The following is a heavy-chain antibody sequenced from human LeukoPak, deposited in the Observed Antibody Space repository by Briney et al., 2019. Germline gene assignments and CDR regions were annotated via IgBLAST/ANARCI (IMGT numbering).Heavy chain of an antibody. CDR3: AREYCSGGSCYSGY. J-gene: IGHJ4*02. CDR2: IYHSGST. V-gene: IGHV4-38-2*02. CDR1: GYSISSGYY. Sequence: SETLSLTCTVSGYSISSGYYWGWIRQPPGKGLEWIGRIYHSGSTYYNPSLKSRVTISVDTSKNQFSLKLSSVTAADTAVYYCAREYCSGGSCYSGYWGQGTLVTVSS. D-gene: IGHD2-15*01.